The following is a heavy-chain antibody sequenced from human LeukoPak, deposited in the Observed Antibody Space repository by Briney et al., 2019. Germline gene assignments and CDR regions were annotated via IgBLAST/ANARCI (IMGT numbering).Heavy chain of an antibody. D-gene: IGHD3-22*01. V-gene: IGHV1-18*01. CDR1: GYTFTSYG. CDR2: ISAYNGNT. J-gene: IGHJ4*02. CDR3: ARKNYDSSGYYFDY. Sequence: ASVKVSCKASGYTFTSYGISWARQAPGQGLEWMGWISAYNGNTNYAQKLQGRVTMTTDTSTSTAYMELRSLRSDDTAVYYCARKNYDSSGYYFDYWGQGTLVTVSS.